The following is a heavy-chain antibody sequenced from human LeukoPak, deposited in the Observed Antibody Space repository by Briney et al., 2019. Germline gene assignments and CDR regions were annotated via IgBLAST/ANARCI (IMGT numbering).Heavy chain of an antibody. CDR2: ISGSGGST. J-gene: IGHJ4*02. CDR1: GFTFSSYA. V-gene: IGHV3-23*01. D-gene: IGHD3-9*01. Sequence: GGSLSLSCAASGFTFSSYAMSWVRQAPGKGLEWVSAISGSGGSTYYADSVKGRFTISRDNSKNTLYLQMNSLRAEDTAVYYCAKAAGGGKRYFDWLPVDYWGQGTLVTVSS. CDR3: AKAAGGGKRYFDWLPVDY.